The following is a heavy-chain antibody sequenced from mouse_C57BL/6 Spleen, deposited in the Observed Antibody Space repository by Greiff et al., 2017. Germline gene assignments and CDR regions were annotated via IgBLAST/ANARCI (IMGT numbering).Heavy chain of an antibody. D-gene: IGHD1-1*01. CDR3: ARTPDYYGSSFNWYFDV. V-gene: IGHV1-82*01. J-gene: IGHJ1*03. Sequence: VQLVESGPELVKPGASVKISCKASGYAFSSSWMNWVKQRPGKGLEWIGRIYPGDGDTNYNGKFKGKATLTADKSSSTAYMQLSSLTSEDSAVYFCARTPDYYGSSFNWYFDVWGTGTTVTVSS. CDR1: GYAFSSSW. CDR2: IYPGDGDT.